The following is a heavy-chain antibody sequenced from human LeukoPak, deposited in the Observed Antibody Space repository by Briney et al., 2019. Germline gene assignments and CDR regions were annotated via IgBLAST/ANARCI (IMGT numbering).Heavy chain of an antibody. V-gene: IGHV3-48*03. CDR3: AREYSGSYYALDY. CDR1: GFTFSSYE. Sequence: GGSLRLSCAASGFTFSSYEMNWVRQALGKGLEWVSYISSSGSTIYYADSVKGRFTISRDNAKNSLYLQMNSLRAEDTAVYYCAREYSGSYYALDYWGQGTLVTVSS. CDR2: ISSSGSTI. J-gene: IGHJ4*02. D-gene: IGHD1-26*01.